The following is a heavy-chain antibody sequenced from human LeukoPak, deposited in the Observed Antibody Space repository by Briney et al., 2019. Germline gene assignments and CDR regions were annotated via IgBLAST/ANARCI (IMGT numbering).Heavy chain of an antibody. CDR1: GFTVSSNY. D-gene: IGHD6-25*01. Sequence: GGSLRLSCAASGFTVSSNYMSWVRQAPGKGLEWVSVIYSGGSTYYADSVKGRFTISRDNSKNTLYLQMNSLRAEDTAVYYFPRALPAAGSPFDAFDICGQETMVTVSS. CDR2: IYSGGST. CDR3: PRALPAAGSPFDAFDI. V-gene: IGHV3-53*01. J-gene: IGHJ3*02.